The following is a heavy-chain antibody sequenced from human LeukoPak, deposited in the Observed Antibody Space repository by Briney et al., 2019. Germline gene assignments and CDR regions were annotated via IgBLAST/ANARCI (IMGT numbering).Heavy chain of an antibody. D-gene: IGHD2-21*01. CDR1: GFTFSSYA. CDR2: ITSRSDGT. CDR3: VRDRRFPDDVFDI. J-gene: IGHJ3*02. Sequence: GGSLRLSCAAPGFTFSSYAMGWVRQAPGKGLEWVSSITSRSDGTWTVDSVRGRFTISRDNSKNTLYLQMDSLRADDTALYYCVRDRRFPDDVFDIWGLGTMVTVSS. V-gene: IGHV3-23*01.